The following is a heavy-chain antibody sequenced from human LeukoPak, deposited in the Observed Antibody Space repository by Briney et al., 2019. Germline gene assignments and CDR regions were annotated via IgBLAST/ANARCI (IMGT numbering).Heavy chain of an antibody. V-gene: IGHV4-34*01. J-gene: IGHJ2*01. CDR2: INHSGST. D-gene: IGHD3-10*01. Sequence: PSETLSLTCALYGWSFSGYYWSWIRHPPGKGLEWIGEINHSGSTNYNPSLKSRVTISVDTPKNQFSLKLSSVTAADTAVYYWARGRVTMVRGVRKNWYFDLWGRGTLVTVSS. CDR1: GWSFSGYY. CDR3: ARGRVTMVRGVRKNWYFDL.